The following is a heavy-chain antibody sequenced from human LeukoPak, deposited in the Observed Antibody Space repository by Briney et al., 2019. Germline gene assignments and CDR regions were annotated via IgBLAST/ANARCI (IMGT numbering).Heavy chain of an antibody. CDR2: INPNSGGT. CDR1: GYTFTGYY. V-gene: IGHV1-2*02. CDR3: ARDDGSGWYSFDY. J-gene: IGHJ4*02. Sequence: ASVKVSCKASGYTFTGYYMHWARQAPGQGLEWMGWINPNSGGTNYAQKFQGRVTMTRDTSISTAYMELSRLRSDDTAVYYCARDDGSGWYSFDYWGQGTLVTVSS. D-gene: IGHD6-19*01.